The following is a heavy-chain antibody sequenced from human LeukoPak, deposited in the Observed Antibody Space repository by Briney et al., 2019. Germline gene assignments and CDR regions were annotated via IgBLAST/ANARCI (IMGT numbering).Heavy chain of an antibody. CDR2: ISWIIGSI. V-gene: IGHV3-9*01. J-gene: IGHJ4*02. Sequence: GGSLRLSCAASGFTFDDYAMHWVRQAPGKGLEWVSGISWIIGSIGYADSVKGRFTISRDNAKNSLYLQMNSLRAEDTALYYCAKEYTYYYDSSGYHSGFDYWGQGTLVTVSS. D-gene: IGHD3-22*01. CDR1: GFTFDDYA. CDR3: AKEYTYYYDSSGYHSGFDY.